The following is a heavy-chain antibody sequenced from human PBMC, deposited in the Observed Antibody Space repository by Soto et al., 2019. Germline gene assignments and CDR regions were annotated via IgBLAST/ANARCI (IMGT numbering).Heavy chain of an antibody. D-gene: IGHD3-22*01. CDR2: ITGGGDKT. CDR1: GFTYRTTS. CDR3: AKCFDDSRRDAFDI. V-gene: IGHV3-23*01. J-gene: IGHJ3*02. Sequence: PGGSLRLSCAASGFTYRTTSMSWVRQAPGKGLEWVSAITGGGDKTFYADSVKGRFTISRDNSKNTLYLQMNSLRAEDTAVYYCAKCFDDSRRDAFDIWGQGTMVTVSS.